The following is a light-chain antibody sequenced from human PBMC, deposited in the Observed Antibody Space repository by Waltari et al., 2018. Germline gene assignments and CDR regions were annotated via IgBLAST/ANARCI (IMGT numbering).Light chain of an antibody. V-gene: IGKV1-5*03. Sequence: DIPMTQSPSTQSASVGDRFTITCRASQSISNWLAWSQQKPGKAPKILIYKASTLESGVPSRFSGSGAGTEFTLTISSLQPDDFATYYCQQYNSYSLLTFGGGTKVEIK. J-gene: IGKJ4*01. CDR1: QSISNW. CDR3: QQYNSYSLLT. CDR2: KAS.